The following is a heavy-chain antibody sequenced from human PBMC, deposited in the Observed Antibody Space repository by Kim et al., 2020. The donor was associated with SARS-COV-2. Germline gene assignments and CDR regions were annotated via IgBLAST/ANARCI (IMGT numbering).Heavy chain of an antibody. CDR2: IKSKTDGGTT. CDR3: TTGDGGNNHYFPYYFDY. D-gene: IGHD3-16*01. J-gene: IGHJ4*02. Sequence: GGSLRLSCAASGFTFSNAWMSWVRQAPGKGLEWVGRIKSKTDGGTTDYAAPVKGRFTISRDDSKNTLYLQMNSLKTEDTAVYYCTTGDGGNNHYFPYYFDYWGQGTLVTVSS. CDR1: GFTFSNAW. V-gene: IGHV3-15*01.